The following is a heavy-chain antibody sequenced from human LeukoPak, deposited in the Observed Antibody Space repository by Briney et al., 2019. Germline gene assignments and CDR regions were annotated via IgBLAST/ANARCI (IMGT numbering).Heavy chain of an antibody. D-gene: IGHD3/OR15-3a*01. Sequence: PGGSLRLSCAASGFTFSSFWMHWVRQPPGKGLEWIANIYHSGSTYYNPSLKSRVTISVDTSKNQFSLKLSSVTAADTAVYYCARLAGTGAAAGAFDYWGQGTLVTVSS. V-gene: IGHV4-38-2*01. CDR3: ARLAGTGAAAGAFDY. CDR2: IYHSGST. J-gene: IGHJ4*02. CDR1: GFTFSSFW.